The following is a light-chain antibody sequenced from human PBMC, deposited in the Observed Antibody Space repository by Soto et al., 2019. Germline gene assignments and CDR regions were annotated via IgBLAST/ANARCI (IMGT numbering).Light chain of an antibody. V-gene: IGLV2-23*01. CDR2: EGD. CDR3: CSFALRSTLI. CDR1: SSDVGGYNY. Sequence: QSVLTQPASVSGSPGQSITISCTGTSSDVGGYNYVSWYQQYPGKAPKLMIYEGDKRPSGVSNRFFGSKSGNTASLTISGLQAEDEADYYCCSFALRSTLIFGGGTKLTVL. J-gene: IGLJ2*01.